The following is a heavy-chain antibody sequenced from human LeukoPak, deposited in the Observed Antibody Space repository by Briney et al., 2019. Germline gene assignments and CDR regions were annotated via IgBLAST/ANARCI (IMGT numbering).Heavy chain of an antibody. CDR3: ATAYNSGYLPPFGY. Sequence: ASVKVSCKVSGYTLTELSMHWVRQAPGKGLGWMGGFDPEDGETIYAQKFQGRVTMTEDTSTDTAYMELSSLRSEDTAVYYCATAYNSGYLPPFGYWGQGTLVTVSS. J-gene: IGHJ4*02. V-gene: IGHV1-24*01. D-gene: IGHD3-22*01. CDR2: FDPEDGET. CDR1: GYTLTELS.